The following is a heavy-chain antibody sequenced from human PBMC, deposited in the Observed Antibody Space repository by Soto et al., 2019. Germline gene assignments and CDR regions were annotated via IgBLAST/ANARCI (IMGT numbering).Heavy chain of an antibody. J-gene: IGHJ4*02. CDR1: GYTLTTYG. D-gene: IGHD3-22*01. CDR2: ISAYNDHT. Sequence: ASVKVSCKAAGYTLTTYGVSWVRQAPGQGLEWVGWISAYNDHTNYAQKFQGRVTMTTATSTNTVFLELRSLKSDDTAIYYCARDRLRGYDSSGFYSWGQGTMVTVSS. CDR3: ARDRLRGYDSSGFYS. V-gene: IGHV1-18*01.